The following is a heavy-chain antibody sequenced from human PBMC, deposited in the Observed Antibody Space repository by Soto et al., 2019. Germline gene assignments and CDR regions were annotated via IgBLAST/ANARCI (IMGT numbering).Heavy chain of an antibody. CDR1: GGSINDFAYY. CDR3: ARRERYYGSPGWFDP. CDR2: VYYNENA. V-gene: IGHV4-39*02. D-gene: IGHD3-16*01. Sequence: QLQLQESGPGLVRPSETLSLTCTVSGGSINDFAYYWGWIRQPPGQGLEWIGTVYYNENAYYNPSLKSRVTTSVDAAKNHFSLNLRSVPAADTAMYFCARRERYYGSPGWFDPWGQGTLGTVSS. J-gene: IGHJ5*02.